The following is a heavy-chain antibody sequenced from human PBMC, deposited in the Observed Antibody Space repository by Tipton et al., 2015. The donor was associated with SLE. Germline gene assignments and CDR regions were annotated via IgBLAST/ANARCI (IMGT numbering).Heavy chain of an antibody. CDR1: GYSITNSYY. D-gene: IGHD1-26*01. CDR2: FAHSGST. CDR3: ATVGAGGYFDY. J-gene: IGHJ4*02. Sequence: GLVKPSETLSLTCSASGYSITNSYYWGWIRQTPGKGLEWIGSFAHSGSTFYNPSLKSRVSISASTSKNEFSLQLTSVTAADTAVYSCATVGAGGYFDYWGLGTLVTVAA. V-gene: IGHV4-38-2*02.